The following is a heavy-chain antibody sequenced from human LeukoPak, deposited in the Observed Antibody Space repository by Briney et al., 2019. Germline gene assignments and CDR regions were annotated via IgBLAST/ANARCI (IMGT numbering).Heavy chain of an antibody. Sequence: HGESLKISCKGSGYSFTSYWIGWVRQMPGKGLEWMGIIYPGDSDTRYSPSFQGQVTISADKSISTAYLQWSSLKASDTAMYYCARLGDSSGWLGGNYFDYWGQGTLVTVSS. CDR3: ARLGDSSGWLGGNYFDY. V-gene: IGHV5-51*01. CDR1: GYSFTSYW. CDR2: IYPGDSDT. J-gene: IGHJ4*02. D-gene: IGHD6-19*01.